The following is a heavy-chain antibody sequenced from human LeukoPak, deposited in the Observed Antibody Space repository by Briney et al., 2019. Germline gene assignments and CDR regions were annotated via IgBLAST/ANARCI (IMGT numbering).Heavy chain of an antibody. V-gene: IGHV3-30*02. Sequence: GGSLRLSCAASGFTFSSYGMHWVRQAPGKGLEWVAFIRYDGSNKYYADSVKGRFTISRDNSKNTLYLQMNRLRAEDTAVYYCAKDRRWFGAHTDWFDHWGQGTLVTVSP. CDR3: AKDRRWFGAHTDWFDH. J-gene: IGHJ5*02. CDR2: IRYDGSNK. CDR1: GFTFSSYG. D-gene: IGHD3-10*01.